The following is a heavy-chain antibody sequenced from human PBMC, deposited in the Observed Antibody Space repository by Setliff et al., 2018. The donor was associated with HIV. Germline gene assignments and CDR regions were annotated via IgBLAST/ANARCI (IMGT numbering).Heavy chain of an antibody. J-gene: IGHJ5*02. V-gene: IGHV4-61*09. Sequence: SETLSLTCTVSGGSIRSGSYYWTWIRQPAGKGPEWIGHIYTNGYTNYNPSLKSRVTISVDTSKNQFSLKLSSVTAADTAVYYCAREIGGGFDPWGQGTLVTVSS. CDR1: GGSIRSGSYY. CDR2: IYTNGYT. CDR3: AREIGGGFDP.